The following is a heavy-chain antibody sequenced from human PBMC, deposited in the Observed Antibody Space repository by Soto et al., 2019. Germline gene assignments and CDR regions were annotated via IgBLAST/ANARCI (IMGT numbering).Heavy chain of an antibody. J-gene: IGHJ4*02. V-gene: IGHV4-31*03. D-gene: IGHD6-6*01. CDR2: IYYRGYT. CDR1: GDSISSGGYY. CDR3: ARGVGSSSRHISDH. Sequence: QVQLQESGPGQVKPSQTLSLTCTVSGDSISSGGYYWSWFRQLPGGGLEWIGYIYYRGYTDYNPSLKSRLVLSVDTTKNQFSLKLSSVTAADTAVYYCARGVGSSSRHISDHWGQGTLVTVSS.